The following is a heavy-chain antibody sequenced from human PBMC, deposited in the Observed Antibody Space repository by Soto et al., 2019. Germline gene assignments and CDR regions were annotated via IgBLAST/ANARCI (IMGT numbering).Heavy chain of an antibody. CDR1: GYSFTSYA. Sequence: ASVKVSCKASGYSFTSYAITWVRQAPGQGLEWMGWISTYSGDANYAQKFQGRVTMTTDTSTNTAYMELRSLRSDDTAVYYCARGRGSYSAGSGGAGFDPWGQGTLVTVSS. CDR3: ARGRGSYSAGSGGAGFDP. CDR2: ISTYSGDA. D-gene: IGHD3-16*01. V-gene: IGHV1-18*04. J-gene: IGHJ5*02.